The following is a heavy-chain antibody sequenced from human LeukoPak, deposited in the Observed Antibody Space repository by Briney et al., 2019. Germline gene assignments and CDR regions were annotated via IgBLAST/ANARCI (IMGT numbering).Heavy chain of an antibody. D-gene: IGHD6-13*01. Sequence: SVKVSCKASGGTFSSYAISWVRQAPGQGLEWMGGIIPIFGTANCAQKFQGRVTITADESTSTAYMELSSLRSEDTAVYYCAIRYIAAAGTENYGMDVWGQGTTVTVSS. CDR2: IIPIFGTA. J-gene: IGHJ6*02. CDR1: GGTFSSYA. V-gene: IGHV1-69*13. CDR3: AIRYIAAAGTENYGMDV.